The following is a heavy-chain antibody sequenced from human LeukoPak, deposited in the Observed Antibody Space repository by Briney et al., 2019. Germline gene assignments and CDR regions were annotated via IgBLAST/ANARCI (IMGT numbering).Heavy chain of an antibody. J-gene: IGHJ4*02. CDR3: ASLGYSYGFCY. V-gene: IGHV4-34*01. CDR2: INHSGST. CDR1: GGSFSGYY. Sequence: KPSETLSLTCAVYGGSFSGYYWSWIRQPPGKGLEWIGEINHSGSTNYNPSLKSRVTISVDTPKNQFSLKLSSVTAADTAVYYCASLGYSYGFCYWGQGTLVTVSS. D-gene: IGHD5-18*01.